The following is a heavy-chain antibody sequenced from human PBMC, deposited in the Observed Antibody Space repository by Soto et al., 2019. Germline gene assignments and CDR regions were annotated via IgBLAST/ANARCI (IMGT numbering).Heavy chain of an antibody. V-gene: IGHV2-5*02. CDR2: IYWDDDK. Sequence: QITLKESGPTLVEPTQTLTLTCTFSGFSLSTSGVGVGWIRQPPGKALEWLVFIYWDDDKRYSPSLKSRLTITKDTSKNQVVLTMTNMDPVDTATYYCAHRVHYSGSWNSGHFDYWGQGTLVTVSS. J-gene: IGHJ4*02. CDR3: AHRVHYSGSWNSGHFDY. CDR1: GFSLSTSGVG. D-gene: IGHD5-12*01.